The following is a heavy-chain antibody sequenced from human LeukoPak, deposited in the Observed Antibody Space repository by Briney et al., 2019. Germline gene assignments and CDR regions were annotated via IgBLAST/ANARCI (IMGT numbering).Heavy chain of an antibody. Sequence: GGSLRLSCVASGFTVSSNYMSWVRQAPGKGLEWVSVIYSGGSTYYADSVKGRFTISRDNSKNTLYLQMNSLRAEDTAVYYCVSSASGWYYYDYWGQGTLVTVSS. J-gene: IGHJ4*02. CDR2: IYSGGST. V-gene: IGHV3-53*01. CDR1: GFTVSSNY. CDR3: VSSASGWYYYDY. D-gene: IGHD6-19*01.